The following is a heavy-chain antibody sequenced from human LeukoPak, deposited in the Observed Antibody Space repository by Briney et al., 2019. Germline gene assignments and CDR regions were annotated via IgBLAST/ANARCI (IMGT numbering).Heavy chain of an antibody. CDR2: IIPIFGTA. V-gene: IGHV1-69*13. D-gene: IGHD6-19*01. CDR3: ARSPIAVAGTSVDY. Sequence: ASVKVSCKASGYTFTSYAISWVRQAPGQGLEWMGGIIPIFGTANYAQKFQGRVTITADESTSTAYMELSSLRSEDTAVYYCARSPIAVAGTSVDYWGQGTLVTVSS. CDR1: GYTFTSYA. J-gene: IGHJ4*02.